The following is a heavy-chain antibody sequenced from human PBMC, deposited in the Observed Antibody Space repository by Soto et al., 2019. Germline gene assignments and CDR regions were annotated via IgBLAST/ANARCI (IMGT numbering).Heavy chain of an antibody. Sequence: SETLSLTCSVSGGSMSNYYWTWIRQPPGKGLEWIGYVNYIGSTRYNPSLNSRVTISVDTSKNTLYLQLDSLRAEDTAVYYCARNIGGKEATGNMGFDHWGQGTPVTVSS. CDR1: GGSMSNYY. CDR3: ARNIGGKEATGNMGFDH. CDR2: VNYIGST. V-gene: IGHV4-59*12. D-gene: IGHD1-1*01. J-gene: IGHJ4*02.